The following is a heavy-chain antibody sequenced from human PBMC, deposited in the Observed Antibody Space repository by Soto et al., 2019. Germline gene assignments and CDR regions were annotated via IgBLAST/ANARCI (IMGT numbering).Heavy chain of an antibody. J-gene: IGHJ5*02. CDR1: GFSFTGYY. D-gene: IGHD6-6*01. CDR3: AKDLARQLAYWLDP. V-gene: IGHV1-2*02. Sequence: ASVKVSCKAFGFSFTGYYIHMLLQAPGQSLEWMVCINAHRGGTEYTQKFHGIVTFTRDMSIATASLTPTSPTSDDTALYYCAKDLARQLAYWLDPWGQGTQVTVSS. CDR2: INAHRGGT.